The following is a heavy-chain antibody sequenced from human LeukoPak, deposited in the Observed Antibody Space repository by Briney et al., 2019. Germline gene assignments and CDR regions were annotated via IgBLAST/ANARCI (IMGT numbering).Heavy chain of an antibody. J-gene: IGHJ4*02. V-gene: IGHV4-59*08. Sequence: PSETLSLTCTVSGGSISSYYWSWIRQPPGKGLEWIGYIYYSGSTNYNPSLKSRATISVDTSKNQFSLKLSSVTAADTAVYYCARAGSWLQAYYFDYWGQGTLVTVSS. D-gene: IGHD1-26*01. CDR1: GGSISSYY. CDR3: ARAGSWLQAYYFDY. CDR2: IYYSGST.